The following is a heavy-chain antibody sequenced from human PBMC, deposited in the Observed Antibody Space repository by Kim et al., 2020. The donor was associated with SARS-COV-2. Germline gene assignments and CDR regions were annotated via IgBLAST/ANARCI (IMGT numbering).Heavy chain of an antibody. V-gene: IGHV1-58*01. CDR2: IVVGSGNT. CDR3: AALTMVRESEVDY. J-gene: IGHJ4*02. CDR1: GFTFTSSA. Sequence: SVKVSCKASGFTFTSSAVQWVRQARGQRLEWIGWIVVGSGNTNYAQKFQERVTITRDMSTSTAYMELSSLRSEDTAVYYCAALTMVRESEVDYWGQGTLVTVSS. D-gene: IGHD3-10*01.